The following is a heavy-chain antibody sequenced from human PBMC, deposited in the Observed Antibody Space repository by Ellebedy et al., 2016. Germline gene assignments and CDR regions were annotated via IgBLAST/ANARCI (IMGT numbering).Heavy chain of an antibody. V-gene: IGHV3-11*01. J-gene: IGHJ6*04. CDR1: GFTFSDYY. CDR3: ARESTVVRLLDV. CDR2: ISSSGSTI. Sequence: GESLKISCAASGFTFSDYYMSWIRQAPGKGLEWVSYISSSGSTIYYADSVKGRFTISRDNAKNSLYLQMNSLRAEDTAVYYCARESTVVRLLDVWGKGTTVTVSS. D-gene: IGHD4-23*01.